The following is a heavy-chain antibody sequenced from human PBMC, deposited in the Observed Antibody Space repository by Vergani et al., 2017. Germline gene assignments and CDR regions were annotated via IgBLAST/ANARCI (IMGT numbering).Heavy chain of an antibody. D-gene: IGHD2-2*01. CDR2: INTNTGNP. V-gene: IGHV7-4-1*02. CDR1: GYTFTSYA. Sequence: QVPLVQSGSELKKPGASVKVSCKASGYTFTSYAMNWVRQAPGQGLEWMGWINTNTGNPTYAQGFTGRFVFSLDTSVSTAYLQISSLKAEDTAVYYCARAAVVVPAAILGDYYYYMDVWGKGTTVTVSS. J-gene: IGHJ6*03. CDR3: ARAAVVVPAAILGDYYYYMDV.